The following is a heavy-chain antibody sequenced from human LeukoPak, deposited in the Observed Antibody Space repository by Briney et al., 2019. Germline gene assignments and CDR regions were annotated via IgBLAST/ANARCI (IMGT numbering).Heavy chain of an antibody. CDR2: ISSSGAGT. D-gene: IGHD3-22*01. CDR1: TYTFSTYA. Sequence: PGGSLRLSCVGSTYTFSTYAMSWVRQAPGAGLEWVSGISSSGAGTFYADSVKGRFTISRDNSKSTMYLQMDSLRAEDTAAYYCAKLPGPHYYDSSQAFDYWGQGSLVTVSS. CDR3: AKLPGPHYYDSSQAFDY. J-gene: IGHJ4*02. V-gene: IGHV3-23*01.